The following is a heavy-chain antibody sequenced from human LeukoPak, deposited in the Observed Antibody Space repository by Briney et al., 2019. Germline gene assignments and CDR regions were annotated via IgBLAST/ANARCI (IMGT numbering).Heavy chain of an antibody. CDR1: GGSISSYY. D-gene: IGHD2-2*01. CDR2: IYYSGST. J-gene: IGHJ5*02. CDR3: ARALASYCSSTSCFPLGWFDP. V-gene: IGHV4-59*01. Sequence: SETLSLTYTVSGGSISSYYWSWIRQPPGKGLEWIGYIYYSGSTNYNPSLKSRVTISVDTSKNQFSLKLSSVTAADTAVYYCARALASYCSSTSCFPLGWFDPWGQGTLVTVSS.